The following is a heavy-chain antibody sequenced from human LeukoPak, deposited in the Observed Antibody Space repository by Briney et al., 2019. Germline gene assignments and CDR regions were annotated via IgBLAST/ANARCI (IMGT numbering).Heavy chain of an antibody. CDR1: GYTFTSYG. J-gene: IGHJ4*02. CDR2: ISAYNGNT. Sequence: ASVKVSCKASGYTFTSYGISWVRQAPGQGLEWMGWISAYNGNTNYAQKLQGRVTMTTDTSTSTAYMELRGLRSDDTAVYYCARGSEGYYDSSGYPTWGQGTLVTVSS. CDR3: ARGSEGYYDSSGYPT. D-gene: IGHD3-22*01. V-gene: IGHV1-18*01.